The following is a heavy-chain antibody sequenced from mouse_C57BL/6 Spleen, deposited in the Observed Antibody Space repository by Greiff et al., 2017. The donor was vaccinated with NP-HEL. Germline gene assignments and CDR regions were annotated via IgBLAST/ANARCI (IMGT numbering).Heavy chain of an antibody. D-gene: IGHD4-1*01. CDR2: ISSGGDYI. V-gene: IGHV5-9-1*02. CDR3: TREGPTNWDVAMDY. CDR1: GFTFSSYA. Sequence: EVQVVESGEGLVKPGGSLKLSCAASGFTFSSYAMSWVRQTPEKRLEWVAYISSGGDYIYYADTVKGRFTISRDNARNTLYLQMSSLKSEDTAMYYCTREGPTNWDVAMDYWGQGTSVTVSS. J-gene: IGHJ4*01.